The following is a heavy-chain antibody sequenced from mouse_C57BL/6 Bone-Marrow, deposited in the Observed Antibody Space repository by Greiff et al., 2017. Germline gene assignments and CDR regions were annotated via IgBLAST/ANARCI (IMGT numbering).Heavy chain of an antibody. CDR2: INPGSGGT. J-gene: IGHJ3*01. V-gene: IGHV1-54*01. Sequence: QVQLKQSGAELVRPGTSVKVSCKASGYAFTNYLIEWVKQRPGQGLEWIGVINPGSGGTNYNEKFKGKATLTADKSSSTAYMQLSSLTSEDSAVYFCARSKYWDSWCAYYVQGTLVTVTA. D-gene: IGHD4-1*01. CDR3: ARSKYWDSWCAY. CDR1: GYAFTNYL.